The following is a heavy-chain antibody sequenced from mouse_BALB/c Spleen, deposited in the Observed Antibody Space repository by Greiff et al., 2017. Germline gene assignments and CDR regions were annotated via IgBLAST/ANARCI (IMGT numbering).Heavy chain of an antibody. CDR1: GFSLTSYG. D-gene: IGHD2-14*01. CDR3: ARERESYYRYGEFAY. CDR2: IWSGGST. V-gene: IGHV2-2*01. J-gene: IGHJ3*01. Sequence: VKLVESGPGLVQPSQSLSITCTVSGFSLTSYGVHWVRQSPGKGLEWLGVIWSGGSTDYNAAFISRLCISKDNSKSQVFLKMNSLQTDDTARYYCARERESYYRYGEFAYWGQGTLVTVSA.